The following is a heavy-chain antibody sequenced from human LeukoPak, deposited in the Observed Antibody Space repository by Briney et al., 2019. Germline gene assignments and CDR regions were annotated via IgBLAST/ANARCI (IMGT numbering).Heavy chain of an antibody. CDR3: ARVVNDYGVKSYYYYYLDV. CDR2: ISAYNGNT. J-gene: IGHJ6*03. CDR1: GYTFTSYY. V-gene: IGHV1-18*04. Sequence: GASVKVSCKASGYTFTSYYMHWVRQAPGQGLEWMGWISAYNGNTNYAQKLQGRVTMTTDTSTSTAYMELRSLRSDDTAVYYCARVVNDYGVKSYYYYYLDVWGKGTTVTISS. D-gene: IGHD4-17*01.